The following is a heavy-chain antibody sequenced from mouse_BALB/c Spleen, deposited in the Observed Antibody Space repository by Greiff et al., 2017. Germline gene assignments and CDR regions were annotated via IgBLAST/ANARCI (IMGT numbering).Heavy chain of an antibody. D-gene: IGHD2-3*01. CDR3: ARSLYDGYHGNAMDY. Sequence: EVKVEESGPGLVKPSQTVSLTCTVTGISITTGNYRWSWIRQFPGNKLEWIGYIYYSGTITYNPSLTSRTTITRDTSKNQFFLEMNSLTAEDTATYYCARSLYDGYHGNAMDYWGQGTSVTVSS. CDR1: GISITTGNYR. V-gene: IGHV3-5*02. J-gene: IGHJ4*01. CDR2: IYYSGTI.